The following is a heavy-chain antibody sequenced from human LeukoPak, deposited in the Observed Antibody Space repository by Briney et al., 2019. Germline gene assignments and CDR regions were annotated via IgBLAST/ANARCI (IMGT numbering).Heavy chain of an antibody. J-gene: IGHJ5*02. CDR1: GFTFSSYA. CDR3: AKLMVRGVISDNWFDP. Sequence: GGSLRLSCAASGFTFSSYAMSWVRQAPGKGLEWVSAISGSGGSTYHADSVKGRFTISRDNSKNTLYLQMNSLRAEDTAVYYCAKLMVRGVISDNWFDPWGQGTLVTVSS. D-gene: IGHD3-10*01. V-gene: IGHV3-23*01. CDR2: ISGSGGST.